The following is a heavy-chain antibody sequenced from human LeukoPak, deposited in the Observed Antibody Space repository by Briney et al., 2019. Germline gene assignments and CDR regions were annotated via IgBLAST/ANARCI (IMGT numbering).Heavy chain of an antibody. V-gene: IGHV3-23*01. D-gene: IGHD6-13*01. Sequence: GGSLRLSCEASGFSFSSYAMNWVRQAPGKGLEWVSGISGSGRGGSTYYAASVKGRFTISRESSKNTLYLQMNSLRAEDTAVYYCAKSLAAAGNYWGQGTLVTVSS. CDR3: AKSLAAAGNY. CDR2: ISGSGRGGST. J-gene: IGHJ4*02. CDR1: GFSFSSYA.